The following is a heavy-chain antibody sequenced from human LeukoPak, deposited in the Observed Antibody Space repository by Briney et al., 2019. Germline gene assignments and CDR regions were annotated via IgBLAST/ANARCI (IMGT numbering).Heavy chain of an antibody. CDR2: INHSGST. CDR3: ARAPPFDP. J-gene: IGHJ5*02. Sequence: SETLSLTCAVYGGSFSGYYWSWIRQPPGKGLEWIGEINHSGSTNYNPSLKSQVTISVDTSKNQFSLKLRSVTAADTAVYYCARAPPFDPWGQGTLVTVSS. CDR1: GGSFSGYY. V-gene: IGHV4-34*01.